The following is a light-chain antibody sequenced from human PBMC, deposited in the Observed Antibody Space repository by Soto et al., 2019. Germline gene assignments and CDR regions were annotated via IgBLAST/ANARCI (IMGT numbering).Light chain of an antibody. J-gene: IGKJ4*01. V-gene: IGKV3-15*01. CDR2: GAS. CDR1: QSVSSN. Sequence: IVMTQSPATLSVSPGERATLSCRASQSVSSNLAWYQQKPGQAPRLLIYGASTRATGIPARFSGSGSGTEFTLTISSLQSEGFAVYYCQQYNNWPPLTFGGGTKVEIK. CDR3: QQYNNWPPLT.